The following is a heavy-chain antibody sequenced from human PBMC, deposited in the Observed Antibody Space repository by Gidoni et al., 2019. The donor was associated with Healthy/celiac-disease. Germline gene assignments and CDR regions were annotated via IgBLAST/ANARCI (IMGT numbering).Heavy chain of an antibody. CDR2: ISSSGSTI. CDR3: ARERGGIAAAGTAFSDYFDY. CDR1: GFPFSSSE. D-gene: IGHD6-13*01. V-gene: IGHV3-48*03. J-gene: IGHJ4*02. Sequence: EVQLVASGGGLVQPGGSLRLSCSASGFPFSSSEMHWVRQAPGKGLEWVSYISSSGSTIYYADAVKGRFTISRDNAKNSLYLQMNSLRAEDTAVYYCARERGGIAAAGTAFSDYFDYWGQGTLVTVSS.